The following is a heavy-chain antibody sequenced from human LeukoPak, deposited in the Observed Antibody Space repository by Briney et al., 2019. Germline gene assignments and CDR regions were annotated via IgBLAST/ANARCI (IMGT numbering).Heavy chain of an antibody. V-gene: IGHV1-69*05. CDR2: IIPIFRTV. D-gene: IGHD4-23*01. Sequence: AASVKVSCKASGGTFRNYAISWVRQAPGQGLEWMGRIIPIFRTVKYAQKFQDRVTITTDESTTTAYMELSSLRSEDTAVYYCARGPPHGGNPSGNFQHWGQGTLVTVSS. J-gene: IGHJ1*01. CDR3: ARGPPHGGNPSGNFQH. CDR1: GGTFRNYA.